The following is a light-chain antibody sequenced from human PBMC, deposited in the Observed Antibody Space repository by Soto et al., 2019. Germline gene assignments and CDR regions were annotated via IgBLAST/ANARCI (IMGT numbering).Light chain of an antibody. CDR2: GAS. J-gene: IGKJ1*01. CDR1: QSVSNN. V-gene: IGKV3-15*01. CDR3: RQYNDWWT. Sequence: EIVMTQSPDTLSVSPGERATLSCRASQSVSNNLAWYHQKPGQAPMLLIFGASTRATGIPARFSGSGSGTEFALTISSLQSEDFAVYYCRQYNDWWTFGQGTKVEIK.